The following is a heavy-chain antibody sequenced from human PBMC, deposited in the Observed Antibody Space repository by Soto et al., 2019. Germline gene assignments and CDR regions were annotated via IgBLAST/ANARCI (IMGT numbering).Heavy chain of an antibody. D-gene: IGHD4-4*01. Sequence: GGSLRLSCAASGFTFSSYSMNWVRKAQGKELECVSYISSSSSTIYYADSVKGRFTISRDNAKNSLYLQMNSLRAEDTAVYYCARATSYSNYYKGWFDPWGQGTLVTVSS. J-gene: IGHJ5*02. V-gene: IGHV3-48*01. CDR1: GFTFSSYS. CDR2: ISSSSSTI. CDR3: ARATSYSNYYKGWFDP.